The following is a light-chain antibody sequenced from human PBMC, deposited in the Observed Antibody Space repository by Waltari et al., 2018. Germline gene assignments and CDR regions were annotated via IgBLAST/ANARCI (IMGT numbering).Light chain of an antibody. CDR3: QQYNNWPLYT. V-gene: IGKV3-15*01. CDR2: GAS. J-gene: IGKJ2*01. CDR1: QRVSSN. Sequence: EIVMTQSPATLSVSPGERATLSCRASQRVSSNLAWYQQKPGQAPRLLSSGASTRATGIPARFSGSGSGTEFTLTISSLQSEDFAVYYCQQYNNWPLYTFGQGTKLEIK.